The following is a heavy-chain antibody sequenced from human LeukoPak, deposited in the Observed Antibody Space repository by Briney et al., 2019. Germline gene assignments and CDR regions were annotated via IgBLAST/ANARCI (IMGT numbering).Heavy chain of an antibody. V-gene: IGHV4-59*08. J-gene: IGHJ5*02. Sequence: SETLSLTCTVSGGSISSYYWSWIRQPPGKGLEWIGYIYYSGSTNYNPSLKSRVTISVDTSKNQFSLKLSSVTAADTAVYYCAKQVGYCSSTSCPNWFDPWGQGTLVTVSS. CDR2: IYYSGST. D-gene: IGHD2-2*01. CDR1: GGSISSYY. CDR3: AKQVGYCSSTSCPNWFDP.